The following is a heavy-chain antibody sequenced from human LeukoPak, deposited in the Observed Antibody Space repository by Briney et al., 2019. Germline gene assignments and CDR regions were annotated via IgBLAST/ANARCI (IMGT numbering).Heavy chain of an antibody. Sequence: GGSLRLSCVGSGFIFSSFAMSWVRQAPGKRLEGVSTISGGGGYTYFADSVKGRFTVSRDDSKSMHFLQMNSLRPEDTALYFCAKTITMSAGYYLDSWGRGTLVTVSS. CDR2: ISGGGGYT. J-gene: IGHJ4*02. CDR1: GFIFSSFA. D-gene: IGHD3-9*01. V-gene: IGHV3-23*01. CDR3: AKTITMSAGYYLDS.